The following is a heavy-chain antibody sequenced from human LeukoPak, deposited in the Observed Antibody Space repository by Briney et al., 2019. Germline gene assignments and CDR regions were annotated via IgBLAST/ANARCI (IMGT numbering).Heavy chain of an antibody. D-gene: IGHD3-10*01. CDR1: GFTFSNYG. Sequence: GGSLRLSCAASGFTFSNYGMHWVRQAPGKGLEWVAFIRSDGINKYHADSVKGRFTISRDNSKNTLCLQMNSLRAEDTAVYYCAKLGKTENHYGSGRFSYYYYMDVWGKGTTVTISS. CDR2: IRSDGINK. J-gene: IGHJ6*03. V-gene: IGHV3-30*02. CDR3: AKLGKTENHYGSGRFSYYYYMDV.